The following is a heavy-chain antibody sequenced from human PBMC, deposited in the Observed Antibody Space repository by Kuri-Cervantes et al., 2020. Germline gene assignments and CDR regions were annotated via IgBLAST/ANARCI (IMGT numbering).Heavy chain of an antibody. CDR3: ATDSLFLRAEQQLVGLLVD. V-gene: IGHV1-24*01. J-gene: IGHJ4*02. Sequence: ASVKVPCKVSGYTPTELSMHWVRQAPGKGLEWMGGFDPEDGETIYAQKFQGRVTMTEDTSTDTAYMELSSLRSEDTAVYYCATDSLFLRAEQQLVGLLVDWGQGTLVTVSS. CDR1: GYTPTELS. D-gene: IGHD6-13*01. CDR2: FDPEDGET.